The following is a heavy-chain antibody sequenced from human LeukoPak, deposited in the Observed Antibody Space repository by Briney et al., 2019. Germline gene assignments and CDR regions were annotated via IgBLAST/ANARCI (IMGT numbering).Heavy chain of an antibody. J-gene: IGHJ3*02. D-gene: IGHD4-17*01. CDR1: GYTFTSYG. CDR3: ASTIPPDYADAFDI. V-gene: IGHV1-18*01. Sequence: ASVKVSCKASGYTFTSYGISWVRQAPGQGLEWMGWISAYNGNTNYAQKLQGRVTMTTDTSTSTAYMELRSLRSDDTAVYYCASTIPPDYADAFDIWGQGTMVTVSS. CDR2: ISAYNGNT.